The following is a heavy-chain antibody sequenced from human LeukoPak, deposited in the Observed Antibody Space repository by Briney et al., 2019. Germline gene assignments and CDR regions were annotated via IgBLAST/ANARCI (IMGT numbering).Heavy chain of an antibody. CDR2: IKGSDK. D-gene: IGHD1-7*01. V-gene: IGHV3-7*01. CDR3: ARDVDWNYDL. CDR1: GFTFSNYW. J-gene: IGHJ4*02. Sequence: GGSLRLSCAASGFTFSNYWMNWVRQAPGKGLEWVANIKGSDKGHVDSVKGRFSVSRDDARNSLYLQMDSLRAEDTAVYYCARDVDWNYDLWGQGTVVRVSS.